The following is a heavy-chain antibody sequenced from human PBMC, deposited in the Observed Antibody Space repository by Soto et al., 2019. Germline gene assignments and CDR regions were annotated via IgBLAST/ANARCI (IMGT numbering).Heavy chain of an antibody. J-gene: IGHJ4*02. Sequence: SETLSLTCAVYGGSFSGYYWSWIRQPPGKGLEWIGEINHSGSTNYNPSLKSRVTISVDTSKNQFSLKLSSVTAADTAVYYCARLVYGDCSSTSCHDYWGQGTLVTVSS. V-gene: IGHV4-34*01. D-gene: IGHD2-2*01. CDR2: INHSGST. CDR3: ARLVYGDCSSTSCHDY. CDR1: GGSFSGYY.